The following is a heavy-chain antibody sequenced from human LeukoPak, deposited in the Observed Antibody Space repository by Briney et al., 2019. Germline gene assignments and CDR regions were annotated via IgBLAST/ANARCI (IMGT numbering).Heavy chain of an antibody. Sequence: GGSLRLSCAASGFTFSSYAMSWVRQAPGKGLEWVAVISYDGSNKYYADSVKGRFTISRDNSKNTLYLQMNSLRAEDTAVYYCAKDAVVVPAALPSGFDPWGQGTLVTVSS. CDR2: ISYDGSNK. D-gene: IGHD2-2*01. CDR1: GFTFSSYA. V-gene: IGHV3-30*18. CDR3: AKDAVVVPAALPSGFDP. J-gene: IGHJ5*02.